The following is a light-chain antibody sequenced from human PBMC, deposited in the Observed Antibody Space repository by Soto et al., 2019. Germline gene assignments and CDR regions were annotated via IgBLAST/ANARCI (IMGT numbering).Light chain of an antibody. J-gene: IGKJ4*01. CDR2: SAS. CDR1: QNIRSW. CDR3: QEYNGNSGLT. Sequence: DIQMAQSPSTLSASVGCRVTITCRASQNIRSWLAWYQQKPGKAPELLIYSASGLESGVPSRFSGSGSGTEFTLTISSLQPDDFATYYCQEYNGNSGLTFGGGTKVEIK. V-gene: IGKV1-5*03.